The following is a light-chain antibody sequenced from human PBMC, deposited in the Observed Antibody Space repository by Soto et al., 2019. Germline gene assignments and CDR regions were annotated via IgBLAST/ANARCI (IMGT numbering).Light chain of an antibody. CDR3: CSYAGSSTRYV. CDR1: SGDVGSYNL. J-gene: IGLJ1*01. V-gene: IGLV2-23*02. CDR2: EVS. Sequence: QSALTQPASVSGSPGQSITISCTGTSGDVGSYNLVSWYQQHPGKAPKLMIYEVSKRPSGVSNRFSGSKSGNTASLTISGLQAEDEADYYCCSYAGSSTRYVFGTGTKLTVL.